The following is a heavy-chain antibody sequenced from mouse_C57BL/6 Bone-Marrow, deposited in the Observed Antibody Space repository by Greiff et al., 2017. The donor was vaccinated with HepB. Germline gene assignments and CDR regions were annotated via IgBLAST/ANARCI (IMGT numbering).Heavy chain of an antibody. Sequence: VQLQQSGPELVKPGASVKISCKASGYTFTDYYMNWVKQSHGKSLEWIGDINPNNGGTSYNQKFKGKATMTVDKSSSTAYMELHSLTSEDSAVYYCAYSSFAYWGQGTLVTVSA. CDR2: INPNNGGT. D-gene: IGHD2-12*01. J-gene: IGHJ3*01. CDR3: AYSSFAY. CDR1: GYTFTDYY. V-gene: IGHV1-26*01.